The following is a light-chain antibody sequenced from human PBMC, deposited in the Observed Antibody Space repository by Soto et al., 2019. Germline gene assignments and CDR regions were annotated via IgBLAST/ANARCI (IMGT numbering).Light chain of an antibody. V-gene: IGKV3D-20*02. Sequence: EIVMTQSPATLSVSPGERAILSCRASQSISINLAWYQQKPGQAPRLLIYGASNRATGIPDRFSGSGSGTDFTLTISRLEPEDFAVYYCQQRGDWPLTFGGGTKVDIK. CDR2: GAS. CDR3: QQRGDWPLT. J-gene: IGKJ4*01. CDR1: QSISIN.